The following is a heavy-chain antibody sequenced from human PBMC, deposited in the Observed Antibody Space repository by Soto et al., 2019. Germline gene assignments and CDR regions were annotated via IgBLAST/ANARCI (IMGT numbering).Heavy chain of an antibody. Sequence: VASVKVSCKASEYTFTTYTMHWLRQAPGQRLEWMGWINGGNGNTKYSQKFQGRVTITRDTSASTAYMELSSLRSDDTSVYYCARELQGLYYFDYWGQGPSVT. CDR2: INGGNGNT. J-gene: IGHJ4*02. CDR3: ARELQGLYYFDY. D-gene: IGHD3-10*01. CDR1: EYTFTTYT. V-gene: IGHV1-3*01.